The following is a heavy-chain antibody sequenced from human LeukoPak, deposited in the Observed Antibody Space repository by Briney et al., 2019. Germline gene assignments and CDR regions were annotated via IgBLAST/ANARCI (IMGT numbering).Heavy chain of an antibody. Sequence: GGSLRLSCAASGFTFKSAWMNWVRQAPGKGLEWVGRIKSKTDGGTADYAASVKGRFTISRDDSKTTVYLQMSSLKTEDTAVYYCSTLAGALRDFTYWGQGTPVTASS. D-gene: IGHD6-13*01. V-gene: IGHV3-15*07. CDR3: STLAGALRDFTY. CDR1: GFTFKSAW. CDR2: IKSKTDGGTA. J-gene: IGHJ4*02.